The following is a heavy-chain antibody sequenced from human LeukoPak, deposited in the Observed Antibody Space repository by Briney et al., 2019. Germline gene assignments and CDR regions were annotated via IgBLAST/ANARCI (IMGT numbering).Heavy chain of an antibody. CDR1: GFTFSSYA. CDR2: IGGSDGST. Sequence: GSLRLSCAASGFTFSSYAMSWVRQAPGKGLEWVSAIGGSDGSTYYTDSVKGRFTISRDNSKNTLFLQINSLRAEDTAVYYCAKGVPGWPYYFDYWGQGTLVTVSS. J-gene: IGHJ4*02. CDR3: AKGVPGWPYYFDY. V-gene: IGHV3-23*01. D-gene: IGHD6-19*01.